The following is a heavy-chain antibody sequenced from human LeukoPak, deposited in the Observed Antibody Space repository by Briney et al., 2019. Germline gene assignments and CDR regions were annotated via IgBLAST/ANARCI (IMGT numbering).Heavy chain of an antibody. Sequence: PSETLSLTCAVSGGSFSGYYWSWIRKPPGTGLELIGDINHSESTNYNPSLKSRVTISVDTSKNQFSLKLSSVTAADTAVYYCQGYCSGGSCYNYGMDVWGQGTTVTVSS. V-gene: IGHV4-34*01. CDR3: QGYCSGGSCYNYGMDV. J-gene: IGHJ6*02. CDR2: INHSEST. D-gene: IGHD2-15*01. CDR1: GGSFSGYY.